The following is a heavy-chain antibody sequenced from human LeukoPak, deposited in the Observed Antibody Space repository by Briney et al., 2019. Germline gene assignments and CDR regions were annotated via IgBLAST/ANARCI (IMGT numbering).Heavy chain of an antibody. V-gene: IGHV1-69*13. CDR3: VRRVVAAAADLEY. CDR1: GGTFSSYA. CDR2: IIPIFGTA. D-gene: IGHD6-13*01. Sequence: GASVKVSCKASGGTFSSYAISWVRQAPGQGLEWMGGIIPIFGTANYAQKFQGRVTITADESTSTAYMELSSLRSEDTAVYYCVRRVVAAAADLEYWGQGTLVTVSS. J-gene: IGHJ4*02.